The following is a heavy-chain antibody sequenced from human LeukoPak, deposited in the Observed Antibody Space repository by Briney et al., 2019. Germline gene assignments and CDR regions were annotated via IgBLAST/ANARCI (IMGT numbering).Heavy chain of an antibody. J-gene: IGHJ3*02. Sequence: SETLSLTCAVYGGSFSGYYWSWIRQPPGKGLEWIGEINHSGSTNYNPSLKSRVTISVDTSKNQFSLKLSSVTAADTAVYFCARGSIAAVGMISPGAVDIWGQGTMVTVSS. V-gene: IGHV4-34*01. CDR2: INHSGST. CDR3: ARGSIAAVGMISPGAVDI. D-gene: IGHD6-13*01. CDR1: GGSFSGYY.